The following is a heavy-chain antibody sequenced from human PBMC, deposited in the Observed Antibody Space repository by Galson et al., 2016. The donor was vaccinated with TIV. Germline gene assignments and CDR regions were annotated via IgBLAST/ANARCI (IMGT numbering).Heavy chain of an antibody. CDR3: TLAYFFDSSGYRY. CDR2: IKTKTDGGTT. D-gene: IGHD3-22*01. Sequence: SLRLSCAASTFTFSNAWMSWVRQAPGKGLEWVGRIKTKTDGGTTDYAAPVKGRFTISRDDSQNTLYLQMNSLKSEDTAVYFRTLAYFFDSSGYRYWGQGTLVTVSS. J-gene: IGHJ4*02. CDR1: TFTFSNAW. V-gene: IGHV3-15*01.